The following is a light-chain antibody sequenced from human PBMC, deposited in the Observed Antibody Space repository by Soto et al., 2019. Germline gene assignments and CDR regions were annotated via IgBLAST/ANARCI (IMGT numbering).Light chain of an antibody. V-gene: IGKV3-11*01. CDR2: DAS. CDR1: QSVSSQ. Sequence: IVLTQSPATLSLSPGERATLSCRASQSVSSQLAWYQQKPGQAPRLLIYDASNRATGIPARFSGSGSATHFTLTISSLEPEDFAVYYCQQRCDWPLTFGGGTKVEIK. J-gene: IGKJ4*01. CDR3: QQRCDWPLT.